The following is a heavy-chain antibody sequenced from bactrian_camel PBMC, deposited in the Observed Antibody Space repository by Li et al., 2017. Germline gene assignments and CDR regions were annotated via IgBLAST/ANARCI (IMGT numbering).Heavy chain of an antibody. CDR1: GYISSRHC. CDR2: IRRDGDE. J-gene: IGHJ6*01. Sequence: QLVESGGGSVQAGGSLRLSCTHSGYISSRHCMGWFRQAPGKAREGIAGIRRDGDEYYVGSVKGRFTISLDNAKNTVYLQMGSLRPEDSAMYYYAASVGKTFCSAAYFLSGLRPVFGSWGQGTQVTVS. CDR3: AASVGKTFCSAAYFLSGLRPVFGS. D-gene: IGHD2*01. V-gene: IGHV3S10*01.